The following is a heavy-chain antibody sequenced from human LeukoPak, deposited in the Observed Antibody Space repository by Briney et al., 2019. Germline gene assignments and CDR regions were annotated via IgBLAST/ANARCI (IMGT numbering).Heavy chain of an antibody. J-gene: IGHJ4*02. CDR2: IWYDGSNE. V-gene: IGHV3-33*01. Sequence: TGGSLRLSCVASGFIFSTYGMHWVRQAPGKGLEWVAVIWYDGSNEYYEDSVKGRFTISRDTSKNTLYLQMNSLRAEDTAVYYCARAYYYDVSLTPDYWGQGTLVTVSS. CDR3: ARAYYYDVSLTPDY. D-gene: IGHD3-22*01. CDR1: GFIFSTYG.